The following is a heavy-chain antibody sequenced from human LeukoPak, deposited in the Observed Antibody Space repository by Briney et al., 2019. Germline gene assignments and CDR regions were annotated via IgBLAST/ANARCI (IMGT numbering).Heavy chain of an antibody. CDR2: INHSGST. CDR1: GGSFSGYY. D-gene: IGHD2-2*01. J-gene: IGHJ4*02. Sequence: SETLSLTCAVYGGSFSGYYWSWIRQPPGKGLEWIGEINHSGSTNYNPSLKSRVTISVDTSKNQFSLKLSSVTAADTAVYYCRSSTSWFFDYWGQGTLVTVSS. V-gene: IGHV4-34*01. CDR3: RSSTSWFFDY.